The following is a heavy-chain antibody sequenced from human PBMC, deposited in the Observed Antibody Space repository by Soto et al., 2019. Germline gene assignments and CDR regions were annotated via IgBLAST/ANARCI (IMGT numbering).Heavy chain of an antibody. CDR3: ARVSDSGSYFTFDY. D-gene: IGHD1-26*01. J-gene: IGHJ4*02. CDR1: GGSINSGAYY. V-gene: IGHV4-31*03. CDR2: VYYSGST. Sequence: QVQLQESGPGLVMPSQTLSLTCTVSGGSINSGAYYWNWIRQHPGKGLEWIGYVYYSGSTYNNPSLNRRITISVDTTNNHFSLKLASVTAADTAVYYCARVSDSGSYFTFDYWGQGTLVTVSS.